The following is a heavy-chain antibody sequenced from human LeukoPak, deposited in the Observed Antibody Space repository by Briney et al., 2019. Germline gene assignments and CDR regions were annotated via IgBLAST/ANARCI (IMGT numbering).Heavy chain of an antibody. J-gene: IGHJ3*02. CDR3: AREGGFDAFDI. CDR1: EFTFSSSA. CDR2: ISGSDDTT. Sequence: GGSLRLSCAASEFTFSSSAMSWVRQAPGKGLEWVSSISGSDDTTEYADSVKGRFTISRDNAKNSLYLQMNSLRAEDTAVYYCAREGGFDAFDIWGQGTMVTVSS. V-gene: IGHV3-23*01.